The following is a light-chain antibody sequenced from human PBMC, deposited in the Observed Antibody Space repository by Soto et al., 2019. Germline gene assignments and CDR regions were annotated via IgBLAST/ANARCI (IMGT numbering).Light chain of an antibody. CDR1: HSISSN. J-gene: IGKJ1*01. CDR2: RAS. Sequence: MMMTQSPATLSVSPGKRVILSCGASHSISSNLAWYQQKPGQTPRLLIFRASARATGVPARFSGSGSGTEFTLTISSLQSEDFAIYYCQQYNNWPLTFGQGTKVDIK. CDR3: QQYNNWPLT. V-gene: IGKV3D-15*01.